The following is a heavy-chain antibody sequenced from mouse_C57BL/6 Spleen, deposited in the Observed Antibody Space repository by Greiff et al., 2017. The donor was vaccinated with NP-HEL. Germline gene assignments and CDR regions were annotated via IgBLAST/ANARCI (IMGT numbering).Heavy chain of an antibody. J-gene: IGHJ1*03. CDR3: TREGPGTGYFDV. CDR1: GYTFTDYE. Sequence: VQLKESGAELVRPGASVTLSCKASGYTFTDYEMHWVKQTPVHGLEWIGAIDPETGGTAYNQKFKGKAILTADKSSSTAYMELRSLTSEDSAVYYCTREGPGTGYFDVWGTGTTVTVSS. CDR2: IDPETGGT. D-gene: IGHD4-1*01. V-gene: IGHV1-15*01.